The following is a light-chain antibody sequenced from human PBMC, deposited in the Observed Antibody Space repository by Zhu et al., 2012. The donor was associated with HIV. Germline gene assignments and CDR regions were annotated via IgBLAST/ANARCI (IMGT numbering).Light chain of an antibody. CDR2: DAS. V-gene: IGKV3D-20*02. J-gene: IGKJ4*01. CDR1: QTVSRNY. Sequence: EIVLTQSPGTLSLSPGERATLSCRASQTVSRNYLAWYQQKPGQAPRLLIYDASNRATGIPARFSGSGSGTDFTLTISSLEPEDFALYYCQQRSDWLLTFGGGTKVEI. CDR3: QQRSDWLLT.